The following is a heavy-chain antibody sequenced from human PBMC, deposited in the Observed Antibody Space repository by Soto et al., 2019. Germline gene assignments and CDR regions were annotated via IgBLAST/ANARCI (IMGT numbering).Heavy chain of an antibody. Sequence: EVQLVESGGGVVQPGRSLRLSCSASGFNFNIYEMNWVRQAPGKGLEWISYIGISDTNVYYAGSVRGRFSISRDNAKNSVYLQMNSLRAEDTAVYYCAREELDCGGDCFLFWGQGTLVTVSS. CDR1: GFNFNIYE. CDR2: IGISDTNV. D-gene: IGHD2-21*02. V-gene: IGHV3-48*03. J-gene: IGHJ4*02. CDR3: AREELDCGGDCFLF.